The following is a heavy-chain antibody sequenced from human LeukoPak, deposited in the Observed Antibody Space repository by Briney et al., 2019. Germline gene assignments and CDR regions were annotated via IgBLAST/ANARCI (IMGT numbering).Heavy chain of an antibody. V-gene: IGHV4-39*01. D-gene: IGHD6-19*01. Sequence: KSSETLSLTCTVSGGSISSSSYYWGWIRQPPGKGLEWIGSIYYSGSTYYNPSLKSRVTISVDTSKNEFSLRLRSVTAADTAVYYCARQIGYGSGSNWFDPWGLGTLVTVSS. CDR3: ARQIGYGSGSNWFDP. J-gene: IGHJ5*02. CDR2: IYYSGST. CDR1: GGSISSSSYY.